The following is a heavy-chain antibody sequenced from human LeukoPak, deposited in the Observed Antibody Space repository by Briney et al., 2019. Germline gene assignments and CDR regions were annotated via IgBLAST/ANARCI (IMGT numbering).Heavy chain of an antibody. CDR3: ARIGGRTAMVIKEGVY. CDR1: GYTFTGYY. Sequence: ASVEVSCKASGYTFTGYYMHWVRQAPGQGLEWMGIINPSGGSTSYAQKFQGRVTMTRDTSTSTVYMELSSLRSEDTAVYYCARIGGRTAMVIKEGVYWGQGTLVTVSS. D-gene: IGHD5-18*01. V-gene: IGHV1-46*01. J-gene: IGHJ4*02. CDR2: INPSGGST.